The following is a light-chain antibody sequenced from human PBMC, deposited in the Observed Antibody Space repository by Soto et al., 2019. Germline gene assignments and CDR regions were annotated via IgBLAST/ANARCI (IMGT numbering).Light chain of an antibody. CDR2: GTS. CDR3: QQYSNSLPWT. Sequence: EIVVTQSPGTLSLSTGERATLSCRASQSVSSSYLAWYQQKPGQAPRLLIYGTSTRATGIPDRFSGSGSGTDFTLTISRLEPEDFAVYYCQQYSNSLPWTFGRGTKVDI. V-gene: IGKV3-20*01. CDR1: QSVSSSY. J-gene: IGKJ1*01.